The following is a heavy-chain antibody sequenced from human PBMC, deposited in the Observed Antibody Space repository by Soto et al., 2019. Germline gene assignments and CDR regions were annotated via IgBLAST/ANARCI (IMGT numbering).Heavy chain of an antibody. CDR1: GFTFSSYG. CDR2: ISYDGSNK. V-gene: IGHV3-30*18. J-gene: IGHJ4*02. CDR3: AKGALSGYSRYSFYYFDY. D-gene: IGHD5-12*01. Sequence: QVQLVESGGGVVQPGRSLRLYCAASGFTFSSYGMHWVRQAPGKGLEWVAVISYDGSNKYSADSVEGRFTISRDNSKNTLYLHMNSLGAEDTAVYFCAKGALSGYSRYSFYYFDYWGQGTLVTVSS.